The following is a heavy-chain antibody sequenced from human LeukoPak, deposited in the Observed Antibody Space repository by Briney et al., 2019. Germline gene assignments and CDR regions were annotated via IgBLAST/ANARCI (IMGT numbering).Heavy chain of an antibody. CDR2: ISSSSSYI. V-gene: IGHV3-21*01. Sequence: PGGSLRLSCAASGFTFRSYSMNWVRQAPGKGLEWVSSISSSSSYIYYADSVKGRFTISRDNAKNSLYLQMNSLRAEDTAVYYCAREGRVTMVQGGGINWGQGTLVTVSS. CDR1: GFTFRSYS. J-gene: IGHJ4*02. D-gene: IGHD3-10*01. CDR3: AREGRVTMVQGGGIN.